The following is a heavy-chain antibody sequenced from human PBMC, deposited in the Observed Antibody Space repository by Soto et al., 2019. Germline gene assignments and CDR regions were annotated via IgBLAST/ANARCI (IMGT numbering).Heavy chain of an antibody. CDR1: GGSISSSSYY. D-gene: IGHD6-6*01. V-gene: IGHV4-39*01. CDR2: IYYSGST. CDR3: ARGLDSSTSAGSMDV. J-gene: IGHJ6*02. Sequence: SETLSLTCTVSGGSISSSSYYWGWIRQPPGKGLEWIGSIYYSGSTYYNPSLKSRITISVDTSKNQFSLKLSSVTAADTAVYYCARGLDSSTSAGSMDVWGQGTTVTVS.